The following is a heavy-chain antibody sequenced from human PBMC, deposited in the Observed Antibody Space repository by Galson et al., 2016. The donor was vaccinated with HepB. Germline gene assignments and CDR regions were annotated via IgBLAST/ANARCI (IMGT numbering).Heavy chain of an antibody. Sequence: SLRLSCAASGFTFSSYAMSWVRQAPGKGLEWVSAISGSGGTTYYADSVKGRFTISRDNSKNTLYVQMNSLRAEDMAVYYCAKSGKHLWSIDYWGHGTLVIVSS. V-gene: IGHV3-23*01. D-gene: IGHD5-18*01. J-gene: IGHJ4*03. CDR2: ISGSGGTT. CDR3: AKSGKHLWSIDY. CDR1: GFTFSSYA.